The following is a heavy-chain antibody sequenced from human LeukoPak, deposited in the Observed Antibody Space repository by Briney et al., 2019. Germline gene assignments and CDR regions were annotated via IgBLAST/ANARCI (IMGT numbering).Heavy chain of an antibody. CDR1: GGSISSGDYY. D-gene: IGHD3-16*02. J-gene: IGHJ4*02. CDR3: ARSVELSPYYFDY. Sequence: RPSETLSLTCTVSGGSISSGDYYWSWIRQHPGKGLEWIGYIYYSGSTYYNPSLKSRVTISVDTSKNQFSLKLSSVTAADTAVYYCARSVELSPYYFDYWGQGTLVTVSS. CDR2: IYYSGST. V-gene: IGHV4-31*03.